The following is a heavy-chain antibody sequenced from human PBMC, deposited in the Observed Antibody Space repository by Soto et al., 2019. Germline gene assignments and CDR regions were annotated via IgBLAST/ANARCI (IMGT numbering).Heavy chain of an antibody. CDR2: IIPILNIS. Sequence: QVQLVQPGAEVKKPGSSVKVSCKASGGTFSSYTINWVRQAPGQELEWMGRIIPILNISNFAQRFQGRVTITAHKSMSAANLELSRFMSENTPVYYYAAAFDYDYVPGLYDYYSMDVWGKGTTVTVSS. V-gene: IGHV1-69*02. D-gene: IGHD3-16*01. J-gene: IGHJ6*03. CDR3: AAAFDYDYVPGLYDYYSMDV. CDR1: GGTFSSYT.